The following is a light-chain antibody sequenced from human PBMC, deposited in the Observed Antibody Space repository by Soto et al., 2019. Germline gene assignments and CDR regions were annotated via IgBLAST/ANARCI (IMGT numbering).Light chain of an antibody. V-gene: IGKV3-20*01. J-gene: IGKJ1*01. CDR2: GAS. CDR1: QSVSSSY. Sequence: EIVLTQSPGTLSLSPGERATLSCRASQSVSSSYLAWYQQKPGQAPRLLIYGASSRATGIPDRFSGSGSGTDFTLTISRLEPEDFAVYYCQQYGSSPRHPWTFGQGTKVEIK. CDR3: QQYGSSPRHPWT.